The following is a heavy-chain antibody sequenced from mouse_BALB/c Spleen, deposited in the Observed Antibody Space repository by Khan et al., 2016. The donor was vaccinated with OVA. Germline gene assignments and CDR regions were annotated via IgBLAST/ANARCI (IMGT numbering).Heavy chain of an antibody. CDR1: GYTFTNFG. CDR2: INTYTGEP. V-gene: IGHV9-1*02. D-gene: IGHD3-3*01. J-gene: IGHJ1*01. CDR3: AIGASYWYCDV. Sequence: LVPSGPELKKPGETVKISCKASGYTFTNFGMNWVKQAPGKGLKWMGWINTYTGEPTYADDFKGRFAFSLETSASTAYLQINNLKNEYRATYFCAIGASYWYCDVWGAGTTVTVSS.